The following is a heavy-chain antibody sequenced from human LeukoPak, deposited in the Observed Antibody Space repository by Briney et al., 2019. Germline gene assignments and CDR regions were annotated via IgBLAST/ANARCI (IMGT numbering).Heavy chain of an antibody. Sequence: PGGSLRLSCAASGFTVSSNYMSWVRQAPGKGLEWVSVIYSGGSTYYADSVKGRFTISRDNSKNTLYLQMNSLRAEDTAVYYCARATTKGDTGYWGQGTLVTVSS. CDR2: IYSGGST. V-gene: IGHV3-53*01. CDR1: GFTVSSNY. D-gene: IGHD5-18*01. CDR3: ARATTKGDTGY. J-gene: IGHJ4*02.